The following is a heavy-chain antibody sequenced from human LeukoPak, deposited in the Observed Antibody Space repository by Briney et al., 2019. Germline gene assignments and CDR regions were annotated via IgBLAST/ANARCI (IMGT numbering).Heavy chain of an antibody. V-gene: IGHV3-23*01. CDR3: AKNYGDYVDGYFDY. J-gene: IGHJ4*02. CDR1: GLSFSSYA. D-gene: IGHD4-17*01. Sequence: GGSLRLPCAASGLSFSSYAMTWVRQAPGKGLEWVSGISGSGGSTYYADSVKGRFTISRDNSKNTLYLQMNSLRVEDTAVYYCAKNYGDYVDGYFDYWGQGILVTVSS. CDR2: ISGSGGST.